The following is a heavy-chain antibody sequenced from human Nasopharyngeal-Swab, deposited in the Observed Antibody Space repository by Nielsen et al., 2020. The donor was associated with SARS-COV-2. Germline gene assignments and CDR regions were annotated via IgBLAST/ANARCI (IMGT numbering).Heavy chain of an antibody. CDR1: GFTFSSYG. V-gene: IGHV3-30*18. J-gene: IGHJ6*02. Sequence: GESLKISCAASGFTFSSYGMHWVRQAPGKGLEWVAVISYDRSNKYYADSVKGRFTISRDNSKNTLYLQMSSLRAEDTAVYYCANGLGFGELFLPYYYYGMDVWGQGTTVTVSS. CDR2: ISYDRSNK. D-gene: IGHD3-10*01. CDR3: ANGLGFGELFLPYYYYGMDV.